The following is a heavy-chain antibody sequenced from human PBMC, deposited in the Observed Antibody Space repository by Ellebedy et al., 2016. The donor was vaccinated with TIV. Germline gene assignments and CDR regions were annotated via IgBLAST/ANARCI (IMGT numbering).Heavy chain of an antibody. CDR3: ARLDAIIDVKSLDY. J-gene: IGHJ4*02. Sequence: GESLKISCAASRFTVGSNYMRWVLQAPGRGLEWVSTIYSSGGTYYAGSVKGRFTISRDNSKNTLYLQMNSLRAEDTAVYYCARLDAIIDVKSLDYWGQGTLVTVSS. CDR2: IYSSGGT. CDR1: RFTVGSNY. V-gene: IGHV3-53*01. D-gene: IGHD3-10*01.